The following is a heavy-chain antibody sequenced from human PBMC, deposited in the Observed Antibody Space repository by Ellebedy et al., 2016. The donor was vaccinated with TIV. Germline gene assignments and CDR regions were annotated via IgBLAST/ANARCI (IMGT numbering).Heavy chain of an antibody. CDR2: IIPMFGVI. CDR1: GGTFGNHP. CDR3: ARDMVQGMVSRYLWFDY. D-gene: IGHD5/OR15-5a*01. V-gene: IGHV1-69*13. J-gene: IGHJ4*02. Sequence: ASVKVSCKASGGTFGNHPLSWVRQAPGQGLEWVGRIIPMFGVIDIAQMLQGRLSLTADESTNTAHMELSSLRPEDTAVYYCARDMVQGMVSRYLWFDYWGQGTRVTVSS.